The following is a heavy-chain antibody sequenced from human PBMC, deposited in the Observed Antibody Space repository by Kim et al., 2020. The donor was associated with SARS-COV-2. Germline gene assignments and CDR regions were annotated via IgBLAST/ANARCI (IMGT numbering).Heavy chain of an antibody. J-gene: IGHJ4*02. CDR3: ARHISSVVPAAISDY. D-gene: IGHD2-2*01. V-gene: IGHV4-39*01. Sequence: PSSKGRVTISVDTSNNRFSLRLSSVTAADTAVYYCARHISSVVPAAISDYWGQGTLVTVSS.